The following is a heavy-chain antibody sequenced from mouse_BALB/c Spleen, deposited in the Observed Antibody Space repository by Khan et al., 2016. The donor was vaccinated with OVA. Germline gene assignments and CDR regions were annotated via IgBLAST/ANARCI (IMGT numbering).Heavy chain of an antibody. D-gene: IGHD1-1*01. V-gene: IGHV5-6-4*01. CDR1: GFTFSSYS. CDR2: ITSGGSYT. J-gene: IGHJ2*01. Sequence: EVQLVESGGGLVKPGGSLRLSCEASGFTFSSYSMSWVRQTPEKRLEWVATITSGGSYTYYPDSVQGRFTISRDNAKNTLYPQMSSLKSEDTAIYYCTRDRNYYGSSFYFDYWGQGTTLTVSS. CDR3: TRDRNYYGSSFYFDY.